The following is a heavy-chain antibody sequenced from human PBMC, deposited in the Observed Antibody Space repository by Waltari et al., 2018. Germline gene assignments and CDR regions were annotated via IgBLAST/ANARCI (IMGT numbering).Heavy chain of an antibody. J-gene: IGHJ3*01. CDR3: ARAGLLGAFDV. D-gene: IGHD2-15*01. CDR1: GVTLSRSW. V-gene: IGHV3-74*01. Sequence: EVHLVESGGGLVQPGGSLRLSCAASGVTLSRSWIHWVRQSPGHGLMWVSRINKEGSRTGYADAVKGRFTISRDDAKNTVSLQMNNLSAEDTALYYCARAGLLGAFDVWGQGTMVTVSS. CDR2: INKEGSRT.